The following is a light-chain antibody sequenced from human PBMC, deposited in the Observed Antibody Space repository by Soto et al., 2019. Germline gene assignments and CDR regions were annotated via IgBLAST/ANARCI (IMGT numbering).Light chain of an antibody. V-gene: IGKV1-5*03. CDR1: QSISSW. CDR3: QQYNTYSWT. J-gene: IGKJ1*01. CDR2: EAS. Sequence: TQSAGTLSLSPGDRDTLSCRASQSISSWLAWYQQKPGKAPKLLIYEASSLESGLPSRFSGSGSGTEFTLTISSLQPDDFATYYCQQYNTYSWTFGQGTKVDIK.